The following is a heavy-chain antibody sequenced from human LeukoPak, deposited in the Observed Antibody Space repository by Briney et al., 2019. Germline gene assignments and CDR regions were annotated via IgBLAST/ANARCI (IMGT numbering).Heavy chain of an antibody. Sequence: PGGSLRLSCAASGFTFSSYAMHWVRQAPGKGLEWVAVISYDGSNKYYADSVKGRFTISRDNSKNTLYLQMNSLRAEDTAVYYCARSRDSSSWYGNYYYYMDVWGKGTTVTVS. CDR2: ISYDGSNK. D-gene: IGHD6-13*01. J-gene: IGHJ6*03. CDR3: ARSRDSSSWYGNYYYYMDV. V-gene: IGHV3-30*01. CDR1: GFTFSSYA.